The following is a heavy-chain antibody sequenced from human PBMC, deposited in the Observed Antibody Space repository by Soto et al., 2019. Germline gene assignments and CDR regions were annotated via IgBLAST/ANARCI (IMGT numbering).Heavy chain of an antibody. CDR1: GGTFSSYA. V-gene: IGHV1-69*01. Sequence: QVQLVQSGAEVKKPGASVKCSCKASGGTFSSYAISWVRQGPGQGLEWMGGIIPIFGTANYAQKFQGRVTTTADESTSTANTALSSLRSDDTAVYSGARGRGPWGKGTLVTVSS. D-gene: IGHD3-10*01. J-gene: IGHJ5*02. CDR3: ARGRGP. CDR2: IIPIFGTA.